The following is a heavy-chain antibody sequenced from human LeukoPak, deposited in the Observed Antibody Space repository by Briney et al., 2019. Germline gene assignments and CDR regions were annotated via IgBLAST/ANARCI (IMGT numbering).Heavy chain of an antibody. CDR3: ARAPYESLDDSSGPDLNDAFDI. V-gene: IGHV4-31*03. J-gene: IGHJ3*02. Sequence: SETLSLTCTVSGGSISSGGYSWSWIRQHPGKGLEWIGYIYYSGSTYYNPSLKSRVTISVDTSKNQFSLKLSSVTAADTAVYYCARAPYESLDDSSGPDLNDAFDIWGQGTMVTVSS. CDR2: IYYSGST. D-gene: IGHD3-22*01. CDR1: GGSISSGGYS.